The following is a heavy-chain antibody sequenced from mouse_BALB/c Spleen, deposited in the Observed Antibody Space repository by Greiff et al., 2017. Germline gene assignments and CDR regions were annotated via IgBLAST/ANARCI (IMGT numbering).Heavy chain of an antibody. CDR1: GFAFSSYD. Sequence: EVQLVESGGGLAKPGGSLKLSCAASGFAFSSYDMSWVRQTPEKRLEWVAYISSGGGSTYYPDTVKGRFTISRDNAKNTLYLQMSSLKSEDTAMYYCARQRYGFDWYFDVWGAGTTVTVSS. CDR3: ARQRYGFDWYFDV. D-gene: IGHD2-10*02. V-gene: IGHV5-12-1*01. J-gene: IGHJ1*01. CDR2: ISSGGGST.